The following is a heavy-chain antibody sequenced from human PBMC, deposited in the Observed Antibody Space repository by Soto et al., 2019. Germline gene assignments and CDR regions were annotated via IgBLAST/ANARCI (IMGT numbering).Heavy chain of an antibody. Sequence: SETLSLTCIVSGASFTFGNFYWAWIRQPPGKGLEWIGDISDSGITNYNPSLQSRVTIGVDTSMNQFSLRLTSVTAADTAVYYCARGDAINWFDPWGPGTLVT. CDR2: ISDSGIT. CDR3: ARGDAINWFDP. CDR1: GASFTFGNFY. V-gene: IGHV4-61*01. J-gene: IGHJ5*02.